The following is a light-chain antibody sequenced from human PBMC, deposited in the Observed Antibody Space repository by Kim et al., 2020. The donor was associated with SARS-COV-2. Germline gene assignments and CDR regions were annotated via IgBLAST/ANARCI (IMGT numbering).Light chain of an antibody. CDR3: QVWDSSSDHVV. CDR1: NIGTKS. Sequence: PGKTARITCGGNNIGTKSVHWYQQKPGQAPVLVIYYDSDRPSGIPERFSGSNSGNTATLTISRVEAGDEADYYCQVWDSSSDHVVFGGGTQLTVL. CDR2: YDS. V-gene: IGLV3-21*04. J-gene: IGLJ2*01.